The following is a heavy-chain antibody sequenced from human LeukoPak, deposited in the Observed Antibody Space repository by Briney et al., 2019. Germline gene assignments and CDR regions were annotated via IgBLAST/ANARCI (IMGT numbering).Heavy chain of an antibody. CDR1: GFSFNSYG. J-gene: IGHJ1*01. D-gene: IGHD4-11*01. CDR2: AYGDGSSQ. V-gene: IGHV3-33*01. CDR3: ATGGNFYYSH. Sequence: GGSLRLSCAASGFSFNSYGMHWVRQALGKGLEWVAVAYGDGSSQYYADSVKGRFSISKDISKNTLSLQMNSLRAEDTAVYSCATGGNFYYSHWGQGTLVTVSS.